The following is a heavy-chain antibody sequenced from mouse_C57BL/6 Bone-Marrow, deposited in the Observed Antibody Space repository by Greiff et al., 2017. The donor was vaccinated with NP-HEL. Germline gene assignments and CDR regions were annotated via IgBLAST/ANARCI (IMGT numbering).Heavy chain of an antibody. CDR3: ARTGGFFYWYFDV. CDR1: GFSLTSYG. V-gene: IGHV2-2*01. CDR2: IWSGGST. J-gene: IGHJ1*03. Sequence: VKLVESGPGLVQPSQSLSITCTVSGFSLTSYGVHWVRQSPGKGLEWLGVIWSGGSTDYNAAFISRLSISKDNSKSQVFFKMNSLQADDTAIYYCARTGGFFYWYFDVWGTGTTVTVSS.